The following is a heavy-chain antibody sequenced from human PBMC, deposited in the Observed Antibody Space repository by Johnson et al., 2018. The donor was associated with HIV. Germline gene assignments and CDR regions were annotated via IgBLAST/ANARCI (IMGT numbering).Heavy chain of an antibody. V-gene: IGHV3-30-3*01. CDR3: ARQTLRAFDI. Sequence: QVQLVESGGGLIQPGGSLRLSCAASGFTVSSNYMSWVRQAPGGGLEWVEDILYDGPNNYYADSVKGRFTISRDNSKNTLYLQMNSLRAEDTALYYCARQTLRAFDIWGQGTMVTVTS. CDR1: GFTVSSNY. J-gene: IGHJ3*02. CDR2: ILYDGPNN.